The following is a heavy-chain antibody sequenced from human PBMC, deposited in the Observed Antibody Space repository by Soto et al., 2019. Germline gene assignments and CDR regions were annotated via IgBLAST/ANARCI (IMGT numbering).Heavy chain of an antibody. CDR1: GGSFTSNNW. CDR3: ASRDPGTSVDY. Sequence: QVQLQESGPVLVKPSGTLSLTCAVSGGSFTSNNWWTWVRQPPGQGLEWIGEIYRTGSTNYNPSLKSRDTISIAKSQNQFSLKVTSLTAADTAVYYCASRDPGTSVDYWGQGTLVTVSS. V-gene: IGHV4-4*02. J-gene: IGHJ4*02. D-gene: IGHD1-7*01. CDR2: IYRTGST.